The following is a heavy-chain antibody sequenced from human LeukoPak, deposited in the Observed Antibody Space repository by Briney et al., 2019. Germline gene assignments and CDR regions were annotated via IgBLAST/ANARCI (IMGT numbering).Heavy chain of an antibody. CDR1: GGSISSYY. D-gene: IGHD1-26*01. J-gene: IGHJ4*02. CDR2: IYYSGST. CDR3: AAYSPAYIGFDY. Sequence: SETLSLTCTVSGGSISSYYWSWIRQPPGKGLEWIGSIYYSGSTNYNPSLKSRVTISVDTSKNQFSLKLSSVTAADTAVYYCAAYSPAYIGFDYWGQGTLVTVSS. V-gene: IGHV4-59*01.